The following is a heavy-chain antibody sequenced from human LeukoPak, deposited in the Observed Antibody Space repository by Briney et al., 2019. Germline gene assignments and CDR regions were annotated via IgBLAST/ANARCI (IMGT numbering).Heavy chain of an antibody. J-gene: IGHJ3*02. CDR1: GYTFTGYY. V-gene: IGHV1-2*02. D-gene: IGHD6-25*01. CDR3: ARPWGDRYSSGLDDAFDI. CDR2: INPNSGGT. Sequence: ASVKVSCKASGYTFTGYYMHWVRQAPGQGLEWMGWINPNSGGTNYAQKFQGRVTMTRDTSISTAYMELSRLRSDDTAVYYCARPWGDRYSSGLDDAFDIWGQGTMVTVSS.